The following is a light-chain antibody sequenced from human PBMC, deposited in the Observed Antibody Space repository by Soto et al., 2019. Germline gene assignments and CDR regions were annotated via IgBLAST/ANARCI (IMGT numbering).Light chain of an antibody. J-gene: IGKJ4*01. CDR2: DAS. Sequence: DIQITQSPSSLSASVGDRVTIHFQASQDISNSISWYQQRKGKAPKMVIHDASTLETGVPSRLSGSGSGTEFTFTITTLQSEDIETYYCHQYHSLPLTFGGGTKVDIK. CDR1: QDISNS. V-gene: IGKV1-33*01. CDR3: HQYHSLPLT.